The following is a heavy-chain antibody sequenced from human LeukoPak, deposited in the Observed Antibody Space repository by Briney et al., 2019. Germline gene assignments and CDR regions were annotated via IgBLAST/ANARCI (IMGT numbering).Heavy chain of an antibody. CDR1: GGSINSYY. D-gene: IGHD3-3*01. V-gene: IGHV4-59*08. Sequence: SETLSLTCTVSGGSINSYYWSWIRQPPGKGLEWIGYIYYTGSTNYNPSLKSRVTISVDTSKNQFSLKLSSVTAADTAMYYCARQIFGVVPSYYYYMDVWGKGTTVTVSS. CDR3: ARQIFGVVPSYYYYMDV. J-gene: IGHJ6*03. CDR2: IYYTGST.